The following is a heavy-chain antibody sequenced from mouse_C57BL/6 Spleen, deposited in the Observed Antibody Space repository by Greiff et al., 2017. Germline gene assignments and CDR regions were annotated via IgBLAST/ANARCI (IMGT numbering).Heavy chain of an antibody. J-gene: IGHJ3*01. Sequence: QVQLQQPGAELVKPGASVKLSCKASGYTFTSYWMHWVKQRPGQGLEWIGLIHPDTGSTNYNEKFKGKATLTVDKSSSTAYMQLSSLTSEASAVXNGARLGTGTGFAYWGQGTTVTVSA. CDR3: ARLGTGTGFAY. V-gene: IGHV1-64*01. CDR2: IHPDTGST. D-gene: IGHD4-1*01. CDR1: GYTFTSYW.